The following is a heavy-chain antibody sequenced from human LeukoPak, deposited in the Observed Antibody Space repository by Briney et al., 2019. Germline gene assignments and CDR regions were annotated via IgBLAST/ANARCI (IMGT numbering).Heavy chain of an antibody. Sequence: GASVKVSCRASGYTFSSYDITWVRQAPGQGLEWMGWISAYNGNTNYAQKLQGRVTMTTDTSTSTAYMELRSLRSVDTAVYYCARDIAATGLVDYWGQGTLVTVSS. CDR3: ARDIAATGLVDY. D-gene: IGHD6-13*01. V-gene: IGHV1-18*01. J-gene: IGHJ4*02. CDR1: GYTFSSYD. CDR2: ISAYNGNT.